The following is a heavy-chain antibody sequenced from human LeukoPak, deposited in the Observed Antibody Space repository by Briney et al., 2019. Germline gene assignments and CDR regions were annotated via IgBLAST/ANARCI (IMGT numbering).Heavy chain of an antibody. J-gene: IGHJ6*04. CDR2: ISYDGSNK. CDR3: AKVYCSSTSCYGMDV. Sequence: PGWSLRLSCAASGFTFSSYGMHWVRQAPGKGLEWVAVISYDGSNKYYADSVKGRFTISRDNSKNTLYLQMNSLRAEDTAVYYCAKVYCSSTSCYGMDVWGKGTTVTVSS. CDR1: GFTFSSYG. D-gene: IGHD2-2*01. V-gene: IGHV3-30*18.